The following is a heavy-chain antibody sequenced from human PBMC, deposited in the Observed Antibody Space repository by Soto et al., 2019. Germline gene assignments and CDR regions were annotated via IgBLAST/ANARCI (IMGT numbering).Heavy chain of an antibody. Sequence: ASVKVSCKASGYTFTSYAMHWVRQAPGQRLEWMGWINAGNGNTKYSQKFQGRVTITRDTSASTAYMELSSLRSEDTAVYYCAQGFGESGPIPDAFDIWGQGTMVTVSS. CDR1: GYTFTSYA. V-gene: IGHV1-3*01. CDR3: AQGFGESGPIPDAFDI. D-gene: IGHD3-10*01. CDR2: INAGNGNT. J-gene: IGHJ3*02.